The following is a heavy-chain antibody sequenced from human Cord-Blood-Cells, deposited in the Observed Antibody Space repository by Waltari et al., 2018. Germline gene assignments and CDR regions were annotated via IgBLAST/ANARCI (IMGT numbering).Heavy chain of an antibody. D-gene: IGHD7-27*01. V-gene: IGHV1-2*02. CDR1: GYTFTGYY. CDR3: ARGWRQLGRDAFDI. CDR2: INPNSGGK. Sequence: QVQLVQSGAEVKKPGASVKVSCKASGYTFTGYYMHWVRQAPGQGLEWMGWINPNSGGKNYAQKFQGRVTMTRDTAISTAYMELSRLGSDDTAVYYCARGWRQLGRDAFDIWGQGTMVTVSS. J-gene: IGHJ3*02.